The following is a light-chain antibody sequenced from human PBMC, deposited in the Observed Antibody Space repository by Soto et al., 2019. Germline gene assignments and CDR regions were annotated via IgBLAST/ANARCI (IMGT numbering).Light chain of an antibody. Sequence: EIVLTQSPGTLSLSPGERATLSCRASQSVTSSNLAWYQQKPGQAPRLLIYGASSRATGIPDRFSGSGSGTDFILSISRLEPEDFAVYYCQQYGSSPRTFGQGTKVEIK. V-gene: IGKV3-20*01. CDR3: QQYGSSPRT. CDR1: QSVTSSN. J-gene: IGKJ1*01. CDR2: GAS.